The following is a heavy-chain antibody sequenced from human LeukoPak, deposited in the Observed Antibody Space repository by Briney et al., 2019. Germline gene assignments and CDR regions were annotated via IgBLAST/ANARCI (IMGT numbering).Heavy chain of an antibody. Sequence: GGSLRLPCAASGFTFSTYGMHWVRQAPGKGLEWVAFIWYDGSSKYYADSVKGRFTISRDNSKNTLYLQVNSLRAEDTAIYYCAKDGDTAMVFDYWGQGTLVTVSS. CDR2: IWYDGSSK. CDR1: GFTFSTYG. V-gene: IGHV3-30*02. CDR3: AKDGDTAMVFDY. J-gene: IGHJ4*02. D-gene: IGHD5-18*01.